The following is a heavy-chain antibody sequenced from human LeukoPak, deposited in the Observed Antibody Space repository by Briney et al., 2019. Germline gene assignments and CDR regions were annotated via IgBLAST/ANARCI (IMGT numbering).Heavy chain of an antibody. Sequence: SETLSLTCTVSGYSISSGYYWGWILQPPGKGLEWIGSIYHSGSTYYNPSLKSRVTISVDTSKNQFSLKLSSVTAADTAVYYCARVLERYYYDSSGYYEGGWGQGTLVTVSS. CDR2: IYHSGST. CDR1: GYSISSGYY. V-gene: IGHV4-38-2*02. J-gene: IGHJ4*02. CDR3: ARVLERYYYDSSGYYEGG. D-gene: IGHD3-22*01.